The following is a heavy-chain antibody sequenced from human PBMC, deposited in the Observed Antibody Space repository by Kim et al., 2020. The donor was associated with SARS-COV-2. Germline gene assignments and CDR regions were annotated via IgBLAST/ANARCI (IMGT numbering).Heavy chain of an antibody. V-gene: IGHV3-74*01. CDR3: VRLKLAVSGGDY. J-gene: IGHJ4*02. CDR1: GFTFSSDW. Sequence: GGSLRLSCAASGFTFSSDWMHWVRQSPGKGLVWVSRINTDGRRTDYADSVKGRFTISRDNAKNTLYLQMNSLRAEDTAVYYCVRLKLAVSGGDYWGQGTPVTVSS. D-gene: IGHD6-19*01. CDR2: INTDGRRT.